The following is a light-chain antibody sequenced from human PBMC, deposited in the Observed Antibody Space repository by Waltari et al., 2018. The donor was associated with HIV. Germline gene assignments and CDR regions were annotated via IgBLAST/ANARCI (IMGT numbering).Light chain of an antibody. V-gene: IGKV1-5*03. J-gene: IGKJ2*01. CDR2: KAS. Sequence: DLKMTQSPSTLSASVGDRVTITCRASQSISSWLAWYQQKPGKAPKLLIYKASSLESGVPSRFSGSGSGTEFTLTISSLQPDDFATYYCQQYNTYPYTFGQGTKLEIK. CDR3: QQYNTYPYT. CDR1: QSISSW.